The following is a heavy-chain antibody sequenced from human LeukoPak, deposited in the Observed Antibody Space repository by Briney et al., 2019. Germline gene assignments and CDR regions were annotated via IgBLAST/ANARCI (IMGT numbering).Heavy chain of an antibody. Sequence: SQTLSLTCTVSGGSISSGGYYWSWIRQHPGTGLEWIGYIYYSGSTYYDPSLKSRVTISVDTSKNQFSLKLSSVTAADTAVYYCARRIAAAGKKDEVDWFDPWGQGTLVTVSS. CDR2: IYYSGST. D-gene: IGHD6-13*01. V-gene: IGHV4-31*03. CDR3: ARRIAAAGKKDEVDWFDP. J-gene: IGHJ5*02. CDR1: GGSISSGGYY.